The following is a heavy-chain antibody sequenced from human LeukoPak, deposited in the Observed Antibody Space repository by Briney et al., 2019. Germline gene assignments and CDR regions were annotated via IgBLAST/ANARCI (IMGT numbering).Heavy chain of an antibody. J-gene: IGHJ6*02. V-gene: IGHV1-46*01. Sequence: SSVQVSCKASGYSFTSYYMHWLRQAPAQGRDRMGIVNPSGGSTSYEQKFQRRVTMTRDTSTSTVYMELSSMRSEDTAVYYCASYSSGGLDSYYGMDVWGQGTTVTVSS. CDR3: ASYSSGGLDSYYGMDV. CDR1: GYSFTSYY. CDR2: VNPSGGST. D-gene: IGHD6-19*01.